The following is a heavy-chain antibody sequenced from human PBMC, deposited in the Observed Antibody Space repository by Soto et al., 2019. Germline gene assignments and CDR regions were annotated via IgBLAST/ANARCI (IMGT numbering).Heavy chain of an antibody. D-gene: IGHD5-12*01. CDR3: ARRRGFPYYYGMDV. J-gene: IGHJ6*02. Sequence: SETLSLTCAVYGGSFSGYYWTWIRQPPGTGLEWIGEINHSGSTNYNPSLKSRVTISVDTSKNQFSLKLTSVTAADTAVYYCARRRGFPYYYGMDVWGQGTTVT. V-gene: IGHV4-34*01. CDR2: INHSGST. CDR1: GGSFSGYY.